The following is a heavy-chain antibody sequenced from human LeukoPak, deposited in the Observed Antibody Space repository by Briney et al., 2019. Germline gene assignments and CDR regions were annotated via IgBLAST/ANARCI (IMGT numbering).Heavy chain of an antibody. J-gene: IGHJ4*02. D-gene: IGHD1-14*01. V-gene: IGHV1-3*01. Sequence: ASVKVSCKASGYTFTSYTIHWVRQAPRQSLEWMGWINAGHGITKYSENFQARVTITRDTVATTAYMELRSLRSDDTAVYYCARGAGFAEPLPDYWGQGTLVTVSS. CDR1: GYTFTSYT. CDR2: INAGHGIT. CDR3: ARGAGFAEPLPDY.